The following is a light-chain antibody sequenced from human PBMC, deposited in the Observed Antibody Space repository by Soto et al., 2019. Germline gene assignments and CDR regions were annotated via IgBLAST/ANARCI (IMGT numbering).Light chain of an antibody. V-gene: IGKV1-8*01. J-gene: IGKJ5*01. Sequence: IWMTQSPSLLSASTGDRVTITCRASQGISSYLAWYQQKPGKAPKLLIYAASSLQSGVPSRFSGSGSGTDFTLTISSLQPEDFATYYCQQLHDYPITFGQGTRLEI. CDR2: AAS. CDR1: QGISSY. CDR3: QQLHDYPIT.